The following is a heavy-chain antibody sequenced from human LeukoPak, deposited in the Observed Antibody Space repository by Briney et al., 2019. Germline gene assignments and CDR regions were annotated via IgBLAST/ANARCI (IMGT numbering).Heavy chain of an antibody. D-gene: IGHD3-22*01. J-gene: IGHJ4*02. V-gene: IGHV3-23*01. CDR1: GFTFSTFA. Sequence: GGSLRLSCAVSGFTFSTFAMNWVRQAPGKGLEWVSSLSDSAVSSYYADSVKGRFTISRDNSKNTLYLQMNSLRAEDTATYYCAKAPDSSGFPSYFDSWGQGTLVAVSS. CDR2: LSDSAVSS. CDR3: AKAPDSSGFPSYFDS.